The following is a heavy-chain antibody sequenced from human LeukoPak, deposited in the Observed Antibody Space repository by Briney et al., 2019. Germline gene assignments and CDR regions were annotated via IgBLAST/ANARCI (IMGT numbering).Heavy chain of an antibody. D-gene: IGHD5-12*01. V-gene: IGHV4-59*12. Sequence: SETLSLTCTVSGGSISSYYWSWIRQPPGKGLEWIGYIYYSGSTNYNPSLKSRVTISVDTSKNQFSLKLSSVTAADTAVYYCARGAWWLPFDYWGQGTLVTVSS. CDR2: IYYSGST. CDR3: ARGAWWLPFDY. J-gene: IGHJ4*02. CDR1: GGSISSYY.